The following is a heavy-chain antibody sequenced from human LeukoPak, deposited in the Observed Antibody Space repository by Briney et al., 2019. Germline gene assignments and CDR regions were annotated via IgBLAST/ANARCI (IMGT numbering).Heavy chain of an antibody. CDR3: ARINYYGSGSPLFDP. Sequence: SETLSLTCAVYGGSFSGYYWSWIRQPPGKGLEWIGEINHSGSTNYNPSLKSRVTISVDTSKNQFSLKLSSVTAADTAVYYCARINYYGSGSPLFDPWGQGTLVTVSS. J-gene: IGHJ5*02. D-gene: IGHD3-10*01. CDR1: GGSFSGYY. CDR2: INHSGST. V-gene: IGHV4-34*01.